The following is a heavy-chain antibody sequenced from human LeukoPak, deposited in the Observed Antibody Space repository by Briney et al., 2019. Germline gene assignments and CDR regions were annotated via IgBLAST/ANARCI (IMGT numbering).Heavy chain of an antibody. V-gene: IGHV1-46*01. D-gene: IGHD6-19*01. CDR1: GYTFTSYY. CDR3: ARAHSGWYSGPDGAFDI. CDR2: SNPSGGST. J-gene: IGHJ3*02. Sequence: ASVKVSCKASGYTFTSYYMHWLRQAPGQGVEWMGISNPSGGSTRYPQKFQDRVTMTRDTSTSTVYMELSSLRSEDTAVYYCARAHSGWYSGPDGAFDIWGQGTMVTVSS.